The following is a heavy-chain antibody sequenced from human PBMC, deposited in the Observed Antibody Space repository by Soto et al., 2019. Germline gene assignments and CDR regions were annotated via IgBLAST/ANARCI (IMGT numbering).Heavy chain of an antibody. V-gene: IGHV6-1*01. CDR1: GDSVPSNSAA. J-gene: IGHJ6*02. Sequence: SQTLSLTCAISGDSVPSNSAAWNWIRQSPSRGLEWLGRTYYRSKWYNDYAVSVKSRITINPDTSKNQFSLQLNSVTPEDTAVYYCARGGGIGYCSSTSCSHGYYYGMDVWGQGTTVTVSS. CDR2: TYYRSKWYN. CDR3: ARGGGIGYCSSTSCSHGYYYGMDV. D-gene: IGHD2-2*03.